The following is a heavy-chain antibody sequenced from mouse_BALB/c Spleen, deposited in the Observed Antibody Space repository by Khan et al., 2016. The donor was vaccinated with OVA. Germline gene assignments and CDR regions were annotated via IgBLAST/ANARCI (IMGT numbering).Heavy chain of an antibody. Sequence: QVQLKESGPGLVQPSQSLSITCTVTGFSLNTYGIHWIRQSQGKGLEWLGVIRSGGSTDYNGAFISRLNITKDNSKSQVFFKMNSLQADDTAIYYCARNSYMYGFTYWGQGTLVTVSA. CDR3: ARNSYMYGFTY. V-gene: IGHV2-2*01. J-gene: IGHJ3*01. CDR1: GFSLNTYG. CDR2: IRSGGST. D-gene: IGHD2-14*01.